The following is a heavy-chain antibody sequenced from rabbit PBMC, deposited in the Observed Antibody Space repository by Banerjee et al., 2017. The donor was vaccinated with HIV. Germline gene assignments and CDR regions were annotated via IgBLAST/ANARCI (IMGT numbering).Heavy chain of an antibody. CDR2: IYAGSSGIT. Sequence: QEQLEESGGDLVKPEGSLTLTCTASGFSFSSSYWICWVRQAPGKGLEWIACIYAGSSGITYYATWAKGRFTISKTSSTTVTLQMTSLTAADTATYFCARKYAGSSGYYNLWGQGTLVTVS. V-gene: IGHV1S45*01. CDR1: GFSFSSSYW. J-gene: IGHJ4*01. D-gene: IGHD1-1*01. CDR3: ARKYAGSSGYYNL.